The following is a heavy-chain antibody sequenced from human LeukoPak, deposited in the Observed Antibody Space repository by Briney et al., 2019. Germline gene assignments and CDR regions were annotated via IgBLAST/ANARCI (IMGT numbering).Heavy chain of an antibody. V-gene: IGHV1-18*01. D-gene: IGHD5-24*01. CDR3: ARVPTSYYYYMDV. Sequence: ASVKVSCKSSGYTFTSYGISWVRQAPGQGLEWMGWISAYNGNTNYAQKLQGRVTMTTDTSTSTAYMELSSLRSEDTAVYYCARVPTSYYYYMDVWGKGTTVTVSS. J-gene: IGHJ6*03. CDR1: GYTFTSYG. CDR2: ISAYNGNT.